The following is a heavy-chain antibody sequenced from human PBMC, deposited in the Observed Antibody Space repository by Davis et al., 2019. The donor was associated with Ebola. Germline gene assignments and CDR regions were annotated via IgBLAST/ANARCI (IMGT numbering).Heavy chain of an antibody. CDR3: ARGGYSYGFDY. CDR1: GGSFSGYY. J-gene: IGHJ4*02. Sequence: MPSETLSLTCAVYGGSFSGYYWSWIRQPPGKGLEWIGEINHSGSTNYNPSLKSRVTISVDTSKNQFSLKLSSVTAADTAVYYCARGGYSYGFDYWGRGTLVTVSS. CDR2: INHSGST. V-gene: IGHV4-34*01. D-gene: IGHD5-18*01.